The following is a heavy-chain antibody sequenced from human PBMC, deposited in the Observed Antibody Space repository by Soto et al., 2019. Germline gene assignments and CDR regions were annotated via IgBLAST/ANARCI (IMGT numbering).Heavy chain of an antibody. D-gene: IGHD1-26*01. CDR3: ARFSGSYTRGLDY. CDR2: SRNKANSYST. Sequence: EVQLVESGGGLVQPGGSLRLSCAASGFTFSDHYMDWVRQAPGKGLEWVGRSRNKANSYSTEYAASVKGRFTISRDESKNSLYLQMNILKTEDTAVYYCARFSGSYTRGLDYWGQGTLVTVSP. CDR1: GFTFSDHY. J-gene: IGHJ4*02. V-gene: IGHV3-72*01.